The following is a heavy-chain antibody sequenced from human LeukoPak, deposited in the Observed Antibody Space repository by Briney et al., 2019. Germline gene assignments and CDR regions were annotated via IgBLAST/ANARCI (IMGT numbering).Heavy chain of an antibody. CDR3: ADVYSGTYSRI. CDR2: ISKSGSTT. D-gene: IGHD1-26*01. J-gene: IGHJ3*02. CDR1: GFTFSDYY. V-gene: IGHV3-11*01. Sequence: PGGSLRLSCAASGFTFSDYYMSWIRQAPGKGLVWVSYISKSGSTTYYADSVKGRFTISRDNAKNSLYLQMNSLRAEDTAVYYCADVYSGTYSRIWGQGTMVTVSS.